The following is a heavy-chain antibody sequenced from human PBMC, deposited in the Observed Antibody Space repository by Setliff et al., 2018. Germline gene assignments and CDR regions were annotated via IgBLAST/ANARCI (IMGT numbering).Heavy chain of an antibody. D-gene: IGHD1-26*01. J-gene: IGHJ4*02. V-gene: IGHV4-4*02. CDR1: GGSISSPNW. CDR2: IYHSGTT. CDR3: TRAYSGSHDY. Sequence: GTLSLTCAVSGGSISSPNWWNWVRQPPGKGLEWIGEIYHSGTTNYNPSLKSRVTMSVDKSRNQFSLRLTSVTAADTAIYYCTRAYSGSHDYWGQGTLVTVSS.